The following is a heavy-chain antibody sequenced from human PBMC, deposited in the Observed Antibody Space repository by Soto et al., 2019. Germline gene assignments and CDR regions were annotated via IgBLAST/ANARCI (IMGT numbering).Heavy chain of an antibody. CDR2: TANDESNK. J-gene: IGHJ4*02. Sequence: QVQLVESGGGVVQPGESLRLSCEASGFRFSSCAMHWVRQAPGKGLEWVAVTANDESNKYHADSVKGRFTISRDNSKNTLYLQINSLRDDDTAVYYCVTKQEDDFDSWGQGTLVIVSS. D-gene: IGHD2-15*01. CDR1: GFRFSSCA. V-gene: IGHV3-30-3*01. CDR3: VTKQEDDFDS.